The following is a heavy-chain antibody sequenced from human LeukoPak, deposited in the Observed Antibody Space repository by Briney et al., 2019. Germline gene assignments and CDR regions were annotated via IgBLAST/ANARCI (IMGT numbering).Heavy chain of an antibody. CDR2: IYYSGST. V-gene: IGHV4-38-2*02. CDR1: GYSISSGYY. CDR3: APYYYDSSGYRFDY. J-gene: IGHJ4*02. Sequence: SETLSLTCTVSGYSISSGYYWGWLRQPPGKGLEWIGYIYYSGSTYYNPSLKSRATISVDTSKNQFSLKLSSVTAAATAVYYCAPYYYDSSGYRFDYWGQGTLVTASS. D-gene: IGHD3-22*01.